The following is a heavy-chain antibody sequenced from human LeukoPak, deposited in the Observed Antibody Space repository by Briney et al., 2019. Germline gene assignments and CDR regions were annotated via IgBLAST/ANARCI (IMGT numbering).Heavy chain of an antibody. D-gene: IGHD6-6*01. CDR3: ATGVSSSSGYNWFDP. Sequence: ASVKVPCKVSGYTFTDYYMHWVQQAPGKGLEWMGLVEPEDGETIYAEKFQGRVTITADTSTDTAYMELSSLRSEDTAVYYCATGVSSSSGYNWFDPWGQGTLVTVSS. J-gene: IGHJ5*02. CDR1: GYTFTDYY. V-gene: IGHV1-69-2*01. CDR2: VEPEDGET.